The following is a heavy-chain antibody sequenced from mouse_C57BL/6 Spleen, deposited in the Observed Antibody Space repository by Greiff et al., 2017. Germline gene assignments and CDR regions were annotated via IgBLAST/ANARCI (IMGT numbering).Heavy chain of an antibody. V-gene: IGHV3-6*01. Sequence: VQLQQSGPGLVKPSQSLSLTCSVTGYSITSGYYWNWIRQFPGNKLEWMGYISYDGSNNYNPSLKNRISITRDTSKNQFFLKLNSVTTEDTATYYCERGYDGYYEFAYWGQGTLVTVSA. CDR3: ERGYDGYYEFAY. J-gene: IGHJ3*01. CDR2: ISYDGSN. D-gene: IGHD2-3*01. CDR1: GYSITSGYY.